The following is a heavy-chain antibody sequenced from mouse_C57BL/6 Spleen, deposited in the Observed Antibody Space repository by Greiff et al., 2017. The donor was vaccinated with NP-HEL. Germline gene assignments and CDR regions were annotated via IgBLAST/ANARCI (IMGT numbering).Heavy chain of an antibody. D-gene: IGHD2-4*01. CDR1: GYTFTSYW. V-gene: IGHV1-64*01. J-gene: IGHJ4*01. CDR3: ARPNPKEYDYDGDYYAMDY. Sequence: QVQLQQPGAELVKPGASVKLSCKASGYTFTSYWMHWVKQRPGQGLEWIGMIHPNSGSTNYNEKFKSKATLTVDKSSSTAYMQLSSLTSEDSAVYYCARPNPKEYDYDGDYYAMDYWGQGTSVTVSS. CDR2: IHPNSGST.